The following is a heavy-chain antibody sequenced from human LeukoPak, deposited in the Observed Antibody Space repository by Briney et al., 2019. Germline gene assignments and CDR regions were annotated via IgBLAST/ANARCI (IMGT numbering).Heavy chain of an antibody. V-gene: IGHV3-30*03. D-gene: IGHD5-24*01. CDR1: GFTFSTYD. CDR2: ISYDGSDK. J-gene: IGHJ4*02. Sequence: GGSLRLSCAASGFTFSTYDMHWVRQAPGKGLEWVAIISYDGSDKYYAGSVKGRFTISRDNAKNSLYLQTNSLRAEDTAVYYCARVRGGYYFDYWGQGTLVTVSS. CDR3: ARVRGGYYFDY.